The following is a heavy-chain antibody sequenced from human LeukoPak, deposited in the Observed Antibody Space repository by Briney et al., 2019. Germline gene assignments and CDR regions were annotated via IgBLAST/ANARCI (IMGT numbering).Heavy chain of an antibody. CDR2: IYYSGRT. CDR1: GGSISSYF. J-gene: IGHJ4*02. D-gene: IGHD6-25*01. Sequence: SETLSLTCTVSGGSISSYFWIWLRQPPGKGLEWIGYIYYSGRTNYNPSLKSRVTISVDTSKNQFSLKLSSVTAADTAVYYCARTSQSGYASDFAYWGQGTLVTVSS. CDR3: ARTSQSGYASDFAY. V-gene: IGHV4-59*01.